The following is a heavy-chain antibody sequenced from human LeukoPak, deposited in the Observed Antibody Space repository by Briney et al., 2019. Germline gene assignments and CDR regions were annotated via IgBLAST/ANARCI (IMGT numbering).Heavy chain of an antibody. CDR1: GFTFSSYA. Sequence: GGSLRLSCAASGFTFSSYAMSWARQAPGQGLEWVSAISGSGGSTYYADSVKGRFTISRDNSKNTLYLQMNSLRAEDTAVYYCAKGSIAVAGQFDYWGQGTLVTVSS. CDR3: AKGSIAVAGQFDY. CDR2: ISGSGGST. V-gene: IGHV3-23*01. J-gene: IGHJ4*02. D-gene: IGHD6-19*01.